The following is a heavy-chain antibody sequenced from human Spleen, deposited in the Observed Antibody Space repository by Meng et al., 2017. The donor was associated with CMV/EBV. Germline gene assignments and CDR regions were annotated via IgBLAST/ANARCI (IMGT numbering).Heavy chain of an antibody. Sequence: SETLSLTCVVYGASFSGYYWSWFRQPPGKGLEWIGDTSHSGTTNYNPSLKSRVTISVDTSKNQFSLKLNSVTAADTAVYYCARIGYSSSLFDYWGQGTLVTVSS. CDR2: TSHSGTT. J-gene: IGHJ4*02. V-gene: IGHV4-34*01. D-gene: IGHD6-6*01. CDR1: GASFSGYY. CDR3: ARIGYSSSLFDY.